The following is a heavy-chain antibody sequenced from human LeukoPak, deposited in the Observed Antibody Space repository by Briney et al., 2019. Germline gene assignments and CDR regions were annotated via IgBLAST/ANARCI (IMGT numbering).Heavy chain of an antibody. D-gene: IGHD3-22*01. CDR3: ARGNYDSSGYPTDWFDP. CDR2: ISSSSSDI. J-gene: IGHJ5*02. V-gene: IGHV3-21*01. Sequence: GGSLRLSCAASGFTFSSYSMNWVRQAPGKGLEWVSSISSSSSDIYYADSVKGRCTISRAHAKNSLYLQMNSLRAEDTAVYYCARGNYDSSGYPTDWFDPWGQGTLVTVSS. CDR1: GFTFSSYS.